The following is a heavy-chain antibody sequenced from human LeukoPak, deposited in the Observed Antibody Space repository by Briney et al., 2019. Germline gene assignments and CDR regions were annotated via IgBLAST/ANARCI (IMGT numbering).Heavy chain of an antibody. CDR2: ISASGAST. CDR3: AKRASDWYYFDY. J-gene: IGHJ4*02. CDR1: ELTFSSCA. V-gene: IGHV3-23*01. D-gene: IGHD3-9*01. Sequence: PGGSLRLSCAASELTFSSCAMSWVRQAPGKGPEWVSVISASGASTYYADSVRGRFTISRDNSKNTLYLQMSSLRAEDTAVYYCAKRASDWYYFDYWGQGNLVTVSS.